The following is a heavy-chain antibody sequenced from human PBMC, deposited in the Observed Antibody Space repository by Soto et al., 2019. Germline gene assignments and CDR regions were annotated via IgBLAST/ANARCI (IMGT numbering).Heavy chain of an antibody. CDR2: IIPIFGTA. V-gene: IGHV1-69*13. Sequence: GASVKVSCKASGGTFSSYAISWVRQAPGQGLEWMGGIIPIFGTANYAQKFQGRVTITADESTSTAYMELSSLRSEDTAVYYCARDTGHTTFVLLTPWNYYYGMDVCGQGSTVTVS. J-gene: IGHJ6*02. CDR3: ARDTGHTTFVLLTPWNYYYGMDV. D-gene: IGHD3-3*01. CDR1: GGTFSSYA.